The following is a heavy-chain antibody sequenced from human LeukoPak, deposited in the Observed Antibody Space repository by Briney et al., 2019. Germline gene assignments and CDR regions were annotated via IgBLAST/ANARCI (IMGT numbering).Heavy chain of an antibody. CDR1: GGSFSGYY. J-gene: IGHJ5*02. Sequence: SETLSLTCAVYGGSFSGYYWSWIRQPPGKGLEWIGEISHSGSAYYNPSLKSRVTISVDTSKNQFSLKLSSVTAADTAVYYCARGHYSSGYYYWFGPWGQGTLVTVSS. CDR3: ARGHYSSGYYYWFGP. V-gene: IGHV4-34*01. CDR2: ISHSGSA. D-gene: IGHD3-22*01.